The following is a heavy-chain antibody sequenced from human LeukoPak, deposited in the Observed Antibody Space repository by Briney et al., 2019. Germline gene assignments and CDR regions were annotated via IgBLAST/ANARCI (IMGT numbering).Heavy chain of an antibody. CDR1: GGSISSGGYY. V-gene: IGHV4-31*03. J-gene: IGHJ4*02. D-gene: IGHD2-15*01. Sequence: SQTLSLTCTVSGGSISSGGYYWSWIRQHPGKGLEWIGYIYYSGSTNYNPSLKSRVTISVDTSKNQFSLKLSSVTAADTAVYYCARGPGGYFDYWGQGTLVTVSS. CDR3: ARGPGGYFDY. CDR2: IYYSGST.